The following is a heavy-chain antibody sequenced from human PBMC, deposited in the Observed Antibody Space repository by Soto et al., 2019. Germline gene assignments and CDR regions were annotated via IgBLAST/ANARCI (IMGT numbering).Heavy chain of an antibody. CDR1: GGTFSSYA. V-gene: IGHV1-69*01. CDR3: SRAMATIREDAFDI. CDR2: IIPIFGTA. Sequence: QVQLVKSGAEVKKPGSSVKVSCKASGGTFSSYAISWVRQAPGQGLEWMGGIIPIFGTANYAQKFQGRVTITADESTSTAYMKLSSLRSEDTAMYYCSRAMATIREDAFDICGQGTMVTVSS. J-gene: IGHJ3*02. D-gene: IGHD5-12*01.